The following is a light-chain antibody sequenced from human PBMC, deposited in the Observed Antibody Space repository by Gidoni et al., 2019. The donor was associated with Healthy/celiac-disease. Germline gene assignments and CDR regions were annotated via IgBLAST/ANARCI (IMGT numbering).Light chain of an antibody. CDR2: LVS. V-gene: IGKV2-28*01. CDR3: MQALQTPRT. J-gene: IGKJ1*01. CDR1: QSLLHSNGYTY. Sequence: DIVMTQSPLSLPVTPGAPASISCRSSQSLLHSNGYTYLDWYLQKPGQSPQLLIYLVSNRASGVPDRFSGSGSGTDFTLKISRVEAEDVGVYYCMQALQTPRTFGQGTKVEIK.